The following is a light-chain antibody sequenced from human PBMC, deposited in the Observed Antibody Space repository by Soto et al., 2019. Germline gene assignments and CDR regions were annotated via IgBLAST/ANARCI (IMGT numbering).Light chain of an antibody. V-gene: IGLV2-14*01. Sequence: QSALTQPASVSGSPGQSITISCTGTSSDVGGYNYVSWYQQHPGKAPKLMIYDVSNRPSGVSNRFSGSKSGNTASLIISGLRPEDEADYYCSSQTASATVLFGGGTKLTVL. CDR1: SSDVGGYNY. CDR2: DVS. J-gene: IGLJ2*01. CDR3: SSQTASATVL.